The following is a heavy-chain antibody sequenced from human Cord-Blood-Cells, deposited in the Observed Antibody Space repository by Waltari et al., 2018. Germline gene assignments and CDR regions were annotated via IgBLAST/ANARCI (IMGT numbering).Heavy chain of an antibody. J-gene: IGHJ1*01. CDR1: GYTFTSYD. CDR3: ARGRRSGYDLYFQH. Sequence: QVQLVQSGAEVKKPGASVKVSCKASGYTFTSYDINWGRQATGQGLEWMGWMNPNSGNTGYTQKFQGRVTMTRNTSISTAYMELSSLRSEDTAVYYCARGRRSGYDLYFQHWGQGTLVTVSS. V-gene: IGHV1-8*01. D-gene: IGHD5-12*01. CDR2: MNPNSGNT.